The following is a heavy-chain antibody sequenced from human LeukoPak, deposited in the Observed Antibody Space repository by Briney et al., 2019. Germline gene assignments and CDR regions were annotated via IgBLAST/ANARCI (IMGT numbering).Heavy chain of an antibody. D-gene: IGHD1-7*01. CDR3: TRRGELGMDV. J-gene: IGHJ6*02. Sequence: GGSLKLSCAASGFTFSGSAMHWVRQASGKGLEWVGRIRSKANSYATAYAASVKGRFTISRDDSKNTAYLQMNSLKTEDTAVYYCTRRGELGMDVWGQGTTVTVSS. CDR1: GFTFSGSA. V-gene: IGHV3-73*01. CDR2: IRSKANSYAT.